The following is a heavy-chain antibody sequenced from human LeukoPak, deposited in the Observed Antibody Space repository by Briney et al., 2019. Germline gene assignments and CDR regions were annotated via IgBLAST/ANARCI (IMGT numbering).Heavy chain of an antibody. CDR3: ARGITGSTGFDY. CDR1: GGSVSSGSDS. Sequence: SETLSLTCTVSGGSVSSGSDSWSWIRQPPGKELEWTGYIDYSGTTTYNPSLKSRVTMSVDTSNNQFSLKLSSVTAADTAVYYCARGITGSTGFDYWGQGTLVAVSS. CDR2: IDYSGTT. D-gene: IGHD1-7*01. V-gene: IGHV4-61*01. J-gene: IGHJ4*02.